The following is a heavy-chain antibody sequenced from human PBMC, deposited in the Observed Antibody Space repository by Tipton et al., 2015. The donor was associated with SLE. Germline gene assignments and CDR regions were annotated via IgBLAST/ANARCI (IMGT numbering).Heavy chain of an antibody. J-gene: IGHJ6*02. Sequence: SLRLSCAASGFTVSSNYMSWVRQAPGKGLEWVSVLYSGGSTYYADSVKGRFTISRDNSKNTLYLQMNSLRAEDTAVYYCARGEYYYYGMDVWGQGTTVTVSS. CDR3: ARGEYYYYGMDV. V-gene: IGHV3-53*05. CDR2: LYSGGST. CDR1: GFTVSSNY.